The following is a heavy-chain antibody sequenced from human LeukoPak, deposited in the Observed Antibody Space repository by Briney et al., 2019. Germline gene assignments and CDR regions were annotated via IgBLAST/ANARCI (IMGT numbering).Heavy chain of an antibody. CDR2: IKSKTDGGTT. Sequence: GGSLRLSCAASGFTFSNAWMSWVRQAPGKGLEWVGRIKSKTDGGTTDYAAPVKGRFTISRDNSKNTLYLQMNSLRAEDTAVYYCAKDRPTMVRGVPPNYWGQGTLVTVSS. D-gene: IGHD3-10*01. J-gene: IGHJ4*02. V-gene: IGHV3-15*01. CDR3: AKDRPTMVRGVPPNY. CDR1: GFTFSNAW.